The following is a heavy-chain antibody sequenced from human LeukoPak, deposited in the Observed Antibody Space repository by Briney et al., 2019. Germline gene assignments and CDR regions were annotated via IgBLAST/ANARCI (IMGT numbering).Heavy chain of an antibody. CDR1: GGSFSGYY. CDR2: INHSGST. J-gene: IGHJ5*02. V-gene: IGHV4-34*01. Sequence: SETLSLTCAVYGGSFSGYYWSWIRQPPGKGLEWIGEINHSGSTNYNPSLKSRVTISVDTSKNQFSLKLSSVTAADTAVYYCARVPIHYTRKWFDPWGQGTLVTVSS. D-gene: IGHD3-10*01. CDR3: ARVPIHYTRKWFDP.